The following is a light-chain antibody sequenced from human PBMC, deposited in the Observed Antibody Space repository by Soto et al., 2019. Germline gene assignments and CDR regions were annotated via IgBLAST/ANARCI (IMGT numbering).Light chain of an antibody. J-gene: IGKJ2*01. CDR3: QQFGRAAYT. CDR1: QSVSSTN. Sequence: EIVLTQSPGTLSLSTGERATLSCRASQSVSSTNLAWYQQKPGQAPRLLIYGASSRATGIPDRFSGSGSGTDFTLTISRLEPEDFAMYYCQQFGRAAYTFGQGTKLEI. CDR2: GAS. V-gene: IGKV3-20*01.